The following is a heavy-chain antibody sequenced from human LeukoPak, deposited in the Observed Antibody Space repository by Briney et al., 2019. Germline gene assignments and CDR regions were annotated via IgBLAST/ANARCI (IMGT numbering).Heavy chain of an antibody. Sequence: ASVKVSFKASGYTFTSYGMGWVRQAPGQGLEWMGFISAYSGNTNTAQKLQGRVTMATDTSTSTAYMELRSLRSDDTAVYYCARVVRPTVNWNYYYCYYMDVWGKGTTVTVSS. V-gene: IGHV1-18*01. CDR1: GYTFTSYG. J-gene: IGHJ6*03. D-gene: IGHD1-20*01. CDR2: ISAYSGNT. CDR3: ARVVRPTVNWNYYYCYYMDV.